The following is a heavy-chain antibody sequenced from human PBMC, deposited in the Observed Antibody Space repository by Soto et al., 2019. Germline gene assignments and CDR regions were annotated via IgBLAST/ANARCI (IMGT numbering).Heavy chain of an antibody. V-gene: IGHV4-39*01. D-gene: IGHD6-19*01. J-gene: IGHJ4*02. CDR1: GGSISSSSYY. Sequence: TSETLSLTCTVSGGSISSSSYYWGWIRQPPGKGLEWIGSIYYSGSTYYNPSLKSRVTISVDTSKNQFSLKLSSVTAADTAVYYCARLPLAIGSGPTLSFDYWGQGTLVTVSS. CDR3: ARLPLAIGSGPTLSFDY. CDR2: IYYSGST.